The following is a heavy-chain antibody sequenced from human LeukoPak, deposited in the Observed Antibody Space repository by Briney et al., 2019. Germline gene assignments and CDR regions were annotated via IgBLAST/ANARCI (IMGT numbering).Heavy chain of an antibody. Sequence: GASVKVSCKASGYTFTSYGISWVRQAPGQGLEWMGWISAYNGNTNYAQKLQGRATMTTDTSTSTAYMELRSLRADDTAVYYCARDRGLEYYYDSSGYADAFDIWGQGTMVTVSS. J-gene: IGHJ3*02. CDR3: ARDRGLEYYYDSSGYADAFDI. CDR1: GYTFTSYG. CDR2: ISAYNGNT. D-gene: IGHD3-22*01. V-gene: IGHV1-18*01.